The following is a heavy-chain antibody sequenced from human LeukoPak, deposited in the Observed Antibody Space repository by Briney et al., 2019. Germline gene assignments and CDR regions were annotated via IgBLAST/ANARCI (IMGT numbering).Heavy chain of an antibody. CDR1: GSTFIVSY. CDR2: INPNNGVT. D-gene: IGHD5-12*01. V-gene: IGHV1-2*02. J-gene: IGHJ5*02. CDR3: ARIYSGYDL. Sequence: GASVKVSCKASGSTFIVSYIHWVRQAPGQGLEWMGWINPNNGVTNYAQKFQGRVTMTSDTSISTAYMELRSLRSDDTAVYYCARIYSGYDLWGQGTLVTVSS.